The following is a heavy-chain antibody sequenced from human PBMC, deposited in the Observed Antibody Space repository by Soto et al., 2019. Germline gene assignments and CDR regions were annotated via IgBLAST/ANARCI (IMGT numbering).Heavy chain of an antibody. J-gene: IGHJ4*02. CDR3: ARGRHYDILTGYSDFDY. D-gene: IGHD3-9*01. CDR1: GYTFTSYD. Sequence: QVQLVQSGAEVKKPGASVKVSCKASGYTFTSYDINWVRQATGQGLEWMGWMNPNSGNTGYAQKFQGRVTMTRNTSIRTAYMDLSSLRSEDTAVYYCARGRHYDILTGYSDFDYWGQGTLVTVSS. V-gene: IGHV1-8*01. CDR2: MNPNSGNT.